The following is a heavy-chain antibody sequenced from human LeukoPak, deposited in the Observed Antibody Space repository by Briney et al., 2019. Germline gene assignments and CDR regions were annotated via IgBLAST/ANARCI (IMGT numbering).Heavy chain of an antibody. CDR1: GGSISEYY. J-gene: IGHJ4*02. D-gene: IGHD1-26*01. V-gene: IGHV4-59*01. Sequence: PSETLSLTCTASGGSISEYYWYWIRQPPGKGLEWIGYIYHTGSTKYHPSLKSRLTISVDTSKNQFSLRLTSVTAADTAVYYCARGGNFYRGHYFDHWGQGALVTVSS. CDR3: ARGGNFYRGHYFDH. CDR2: IYHTGST.